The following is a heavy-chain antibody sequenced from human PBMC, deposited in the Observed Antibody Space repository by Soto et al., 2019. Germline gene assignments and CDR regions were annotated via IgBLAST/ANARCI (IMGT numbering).Heavy chain of an antibody. V-gene: IGHV4-31*02. CDR1: GGSISSGDNF. D-gene: IGHD6-13*01. J-gene: IGHJ4*02. CDR3: ARGFGSSSWDY. Sequence: PSETLSLTCSVSGGSISSGDNFWSWIRQCPGKGLEWIGFIYHSGSTYYNPSLKSRVTISVDTSKKQFSLNLSSVTAADTAVYYCARGFGSSSWDYWGQGTPVTVSS. CDR2: IYHSGST.